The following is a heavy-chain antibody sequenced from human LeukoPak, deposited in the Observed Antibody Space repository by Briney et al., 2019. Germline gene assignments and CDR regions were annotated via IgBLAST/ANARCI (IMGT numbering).Heavy chain of an antibody. J-gene: IGHJ4*02. D-gene: IGHD2-15*01. Sequence: SETLSLTCVVSGGSVSGYYWGWIRQPPGRGLEWIGYVYYSGSTNYNPSFKSRITISVDTSRNQFSLRLSSVTAADTAVYYCARIHRYCSGGACYVLDNWGQGILVAVSS. V-gene: IGHV4-59*02. CDR2: VYYSGST. CDR1: GGSVSGYY. CDR3: ARIHRYCSGGACYVLDN.